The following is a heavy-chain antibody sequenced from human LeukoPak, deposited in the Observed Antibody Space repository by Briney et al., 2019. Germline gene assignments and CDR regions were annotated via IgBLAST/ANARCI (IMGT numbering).Heavy chain of an antibody. CDR3: VRREGFFYYFDY. CDR1: GFSFSSYE. V-gene: IGHV3-48*03. D-gene: IGHD1-26*01. J-gene: IGHJ4*02. Sequence: GGSLRLSCAASGFSFSSYEMNWVRQAPGKGLEWVSYISSSGRTIYYADSVKGRFTISRDNAKNSLYLQMNSLRAGDTAVYYCVRREGFFYYFDYWGQGTLVTVSS. CDR2: ISSSGRTI.